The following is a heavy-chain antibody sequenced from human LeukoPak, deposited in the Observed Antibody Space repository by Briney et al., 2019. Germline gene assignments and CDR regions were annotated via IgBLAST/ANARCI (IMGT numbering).Heavy chain of an antibody. CDR1: GFTFSSYG. J-gene: IGHJ6*02. D-gene: IGHD6-13*01. V-gene: IGHV3-30*18. CDR2: ISYDGSNK. CDR3: AKDLLDYSSSWYGVYYYYGMDV. Sequence: GGSLRLSCAASGFTFSSYGMHWVRQAPDKGLEWVAVISYDGSNKYYADSVKGRFTISRDNSKNTLYLQMNSLRAEDTAVYYCAKDLLDYSSSWYGVYYYYGMDVWGQGTTVTVSS.